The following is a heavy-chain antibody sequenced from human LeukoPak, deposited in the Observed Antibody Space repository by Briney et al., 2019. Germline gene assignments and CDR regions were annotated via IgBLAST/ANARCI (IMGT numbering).Heavy chain of an antibody. CDR2: IYYSGST. V-gene: IGHV4-39*01. CDR3: VTSPYDDFWSGKDRREYYFDN. Sequence: PSETLSLTCTVSGASLGSSTYYWGWIRQPPGKGLEWIGSIYYSGSTYYNPALQSRVTIFGDTPKNQFSLRLTSVTAAETAVYYCVTSPYDDFWSGKDRREYYFDNWSQGNLVTVSS. CDR1: GASLGSSTYY. J-gene: IGHJ4*02. D-gene: IGHD3-3*01.